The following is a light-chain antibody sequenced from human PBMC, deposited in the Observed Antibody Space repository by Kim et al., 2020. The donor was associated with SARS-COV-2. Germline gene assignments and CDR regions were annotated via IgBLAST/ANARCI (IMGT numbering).Light chain of an antibody. CDR3: QQRSNWPLT. CDR2: DAS. Sequence: LSPGERATLSCRASQSVSSYLAWYQQKPGQAPRLLIYDASNRATGIPARFSGSGSGTDFTLTISILEPEDFAVYYCQQRSNWPLTFGGGTKVDIK. CDR1: QSVSSY. V-gene: IGKV3-11*01. J-gene: IGKJ4*01.